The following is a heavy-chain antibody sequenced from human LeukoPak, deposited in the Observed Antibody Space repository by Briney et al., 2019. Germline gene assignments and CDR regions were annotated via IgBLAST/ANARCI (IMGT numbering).Heavy chain of an antibody. CDR2: IYYSGST. V-gene: IGHV4-59*11. CDR3: ARRTGYLNYYYYYYMDV. CDR1: GGSISSHY. D-gene: IGHD3/OR15-3a*01. Sequence: SETLSLTCTVSGGSISSHYWSWIRQRPGKGLEWIGYIYYSGSTNYNPSLKSRVTISVDTSRNQFSLKLSSVTAADSAVYYCARRTGYLNYYYYYYMDVWGNGTTVTVSS. J-gene: IGHJ6*03.